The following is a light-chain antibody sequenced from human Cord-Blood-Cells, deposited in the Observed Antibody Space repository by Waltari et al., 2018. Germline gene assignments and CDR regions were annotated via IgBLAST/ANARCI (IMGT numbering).Light chain of an antibody. CDR2: WAS. J-gene: IGKJ4*01. V-gene: IGKV4-1*01. CDR1: QSVLYSSNNKNY. CDR3: QQYYSTPLT. Sequence: DIVMTQSPDSLAVSLGERATINCKSSQSVLYSSNNKNYLAWYQRKPGQPPKLLIYWASTRESVVPARFSGSGSRTDFTLTICSLQAEDVAIYYCQQYYSTPLTFGGGTKVEIK.